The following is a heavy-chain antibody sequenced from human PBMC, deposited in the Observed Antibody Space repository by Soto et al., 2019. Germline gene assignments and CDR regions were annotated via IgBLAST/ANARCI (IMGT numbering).Heavy chain of an antibody. D-gene: IGHD3-9*01. V-gene: IGHV4-39*01. CDR2: VYRTGSV. CDR3: VDVFTGSTFGY. Sequence: QLHLQESGPGLVKPSETLSLTCTVTGVSIGTSGDYWGWVRQPPGKGLEWIGSVYRTGSVYYNPSLFNPSLESRLSITVDTSKNQFSLKLRSVTAADTAVYYCVDVFTGSTFGYWGQGTLVTVSS. J-gene: IGHJ4*02. CDR1: GVSIGTSGDY.